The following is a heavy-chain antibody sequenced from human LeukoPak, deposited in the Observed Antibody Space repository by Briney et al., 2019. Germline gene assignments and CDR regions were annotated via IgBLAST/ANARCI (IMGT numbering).Heavy chain of an antibody. CDR3: ARVGPIGYCSSTSCYAGPLFDY. D-gene: IGHD2-2*01. Sequence: PGGSLRLSCAASGFTFSSYWMSWVRQAPGKGLEWVAYIKQDGSEKYYVDSVKGRFTISRDNAKNSLYLQMNSLRAEDTAVYYCARVGPIGYCSSTSCYAGPLFDYWGQGTLVTVSS. CDR1: GFTFSSYW. CDR2: IKQDGSEK. J-gene: IGHJ4*02. V-gene: IGHV3-7*03.